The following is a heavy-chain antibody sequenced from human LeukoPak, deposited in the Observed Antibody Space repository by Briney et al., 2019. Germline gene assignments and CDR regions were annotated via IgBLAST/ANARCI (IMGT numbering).Heavy chain of an antibody. CDR3: AKDIEDTAMGSHFDY. CDR2: ISWNSGSI. D-gene: IGHD5-18*01. J-gene: IGHJ4*02. CDR1: GFTFDEYA. Sequence: GGSLRLSCAASGFTFDEYAMHWVRQAPGKGLEWVSGISWNSGSIGYADSVKGRFTISRDNAKNSLYLQMNSLRAEDTALYYCAKDIEDTAMGSHFDYWGQGTLVTVSS. V-gene: IGHV3-9*01.